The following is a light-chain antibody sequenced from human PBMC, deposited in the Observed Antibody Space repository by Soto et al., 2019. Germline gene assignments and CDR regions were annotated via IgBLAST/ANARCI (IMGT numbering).Light chain of an antibody. V-gene: IGKV3-20*01. CDR3: QQYGSSPKT. CDR1: QRVSSSY. J-gene: IGKJ1*01. Sequence: EIVLTQSPGTLSLSPGERATLSCRASQRVSSSYLAWYQQKPGQAPRLLISGASSRATGIPDRFSGSGSGTDFTLTISRLEPEDFAVYFCQQYGSSPKTFGQGTKVEIK. CDR2: GAS.